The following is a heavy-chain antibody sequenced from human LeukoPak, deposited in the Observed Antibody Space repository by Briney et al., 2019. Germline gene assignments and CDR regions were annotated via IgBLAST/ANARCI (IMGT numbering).Heavy chain of an antibody. CDR2: IIPIFGTA. CDR1: GGTFSSYA. Sequence: SVKVSCKASGGTFSSYAISWVRQAPGQGLEWMGGIIPIFGTANYAQKFQGRVTITADESTSTAYMELSSLRTEDTAVYYCASGLYINSWGDYWGQGTLVTVSS. V-gene: IGHV1-69*01. CDR3: ASGLYINSWGDY. J-gene: IGHJ4*02. D-gene: IGHD6-13*01.